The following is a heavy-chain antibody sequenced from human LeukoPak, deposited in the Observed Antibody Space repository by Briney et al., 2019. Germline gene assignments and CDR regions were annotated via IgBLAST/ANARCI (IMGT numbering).Heavy chain of an antibody. CDR2: IYYSGST. D-gene: IGHD2-15*01. CDR3: ARAGFEGYCSGGSCYSVWFDP. J-gene: IGHJ5*02. V-gene: IGHV4-59*01. CDR1: GGSISSYY. Sequence: PSETLSLTCTVSGGSISSYYWSWIRQPPGKGLEWTGYIYYSGSTNYNPSLKSRVTISVDTSKNQFSLKLSSVTAADTAVYYCARAGFEGYCSGGSCYSVWFDPWGQGTLVTVSS.